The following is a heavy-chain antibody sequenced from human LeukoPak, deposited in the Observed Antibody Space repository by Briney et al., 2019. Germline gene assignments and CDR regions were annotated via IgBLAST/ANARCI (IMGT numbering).Heavy chain of an antibody. CDR1: GFXVSSNY. CDR2: ISTSSSTI. J-gene: IGHJ4*02. D-gene: IGHD6-6*01. CDR3: ARPLVF. Sequence: GGSLRLSCAAPGFXVSSNYINWVRQAPGKGLEWLSFISTSSSTIYYADSVKGRFTISRDNAKNSLFLQMNNLRDEDTAVYYCARPLVFGGQGTLVTVSS. V-gene: IGHV3-48*02.